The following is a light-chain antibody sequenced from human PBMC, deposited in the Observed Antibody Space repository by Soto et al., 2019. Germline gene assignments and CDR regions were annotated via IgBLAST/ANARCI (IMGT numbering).Light chain of an antibody. CDR3: AAWDDSLSGLYV. V-gene: IGLV1-47*01. J-gene: IGLJ1*01. Sequence: SVLTXPPSASGTPGQRVTISCSGSSSNIGSNYVYWYQQLPGTAPKLLIYRNNQRPSGVPDRFSGSKSGTSASLAISGLRSEDEADYYCAAWDDSLSGLYVFGTGTKVTVL. CDR2: RNN. CDR1: SSNIGSNY.